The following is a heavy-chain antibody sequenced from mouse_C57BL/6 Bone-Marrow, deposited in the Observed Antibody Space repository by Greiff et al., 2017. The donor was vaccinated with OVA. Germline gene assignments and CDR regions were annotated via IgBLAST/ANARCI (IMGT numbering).Heavy chain of an antibody. D-gene: IGHD1-1*01. Sequence: VKLVESGAELARPGASVKLSCKASGYTFTSYGISWVKQRTGQGLEWIGEIYPRSGNTYYNEKFKGKATLTADKSSSTAYMELRSLTSEDSAVYFCARRDYVSSYDYFDYWGQGTTLTVSS. V-gene: IGHV1-81*01. CDR3: ARRDYVSSYDYFDY. J-gene: IGHJ2*01. CDR2: IYPRSGNT. CDR1: GYTFTSYG.